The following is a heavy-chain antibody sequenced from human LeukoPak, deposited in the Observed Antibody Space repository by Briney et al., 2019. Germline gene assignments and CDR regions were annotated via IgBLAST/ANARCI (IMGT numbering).Heavy chain of an antibody. CDR1: GFTFSSYG. Sequence: PGGSLRLSCAASGFTFSSYGMHWVRQAPGKGLEWVAFIRYDGSNKYYADSVKGRFTISRDNSKNTLYLQMNSLRAEDTAVYYSAKESPIVVVVPAVNAFDIWGQGTMVTASS. CDR2: IRYDGSNK. V-gene: IGHV3-30*02. J-gene: IGHJ3*02. CDR3: AKESPIVVVVPAVNAFDI. D-gene: IGHD2-2*01.